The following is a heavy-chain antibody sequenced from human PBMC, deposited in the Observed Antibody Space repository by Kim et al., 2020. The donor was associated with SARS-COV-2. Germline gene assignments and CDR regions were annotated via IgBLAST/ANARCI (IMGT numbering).Heavy chain of an antibody. J-gene: IGHJ2*01. Sequence: GGSLRLSCAASGFTFSSYAMHWVRQAPGKGLEWVAVISYDGSNKYYADSVKGRFTISRDNSKNTLYLQMNSLRAEDTAVYYCARDSNGSGSYKSHWYFDLWGRGTLVTVSS. D-gene: IGHD3-10*01. CDR3: ARDSNGSGSYKSHWYFDL. V-gene: IGHV3-30*04. CDR1: GFTFSSYA. CDR2: ISYDGSNK.